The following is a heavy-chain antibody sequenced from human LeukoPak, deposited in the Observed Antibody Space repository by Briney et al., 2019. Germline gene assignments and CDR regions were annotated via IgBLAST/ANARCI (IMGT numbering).Heavy chain of an antibody. CDR1: GFTFSSYA. Sequence: GGSLRLSCAASGFTFSSYAMSWVRQAPGKGLEWVSAIGGSGGSTYYADSVKGRFTISRDNSKNTLYLQMNSLRAEDTAVYYCAKLPSAAGTRDYYFDYWGQGTLVTVSS. D-gene: IGHD6-13*01. CDR3: AKLPSAAGTRDYYFDY. CDR2: IGGSGGST. J-gene: IGHJ4*02. V-gene: IGHV3-23*01.